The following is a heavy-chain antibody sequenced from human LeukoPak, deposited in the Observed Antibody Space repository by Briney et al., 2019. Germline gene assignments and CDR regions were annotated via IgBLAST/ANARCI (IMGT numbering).Heavy chain of an antibody. CDR1: GGTFSSYA. D-gene: IGHD3-10*01. J-gene: IGHJ6*03. CDR2: IIPIFGTA. Sequence: ASVKVSCKASGGTFSSYAISWVRQAPGQGLEWMGGIIPIFGTANYAQKFQGRVTITADESTSTAYMELSSLRSEDTAVYYCARDQGSISEGFRYYYYYMDVWGKGTTVTVSS. V-gene: IGHV1-69*13. CDR3: ARDQGSISEGFRYYYYYMDV.